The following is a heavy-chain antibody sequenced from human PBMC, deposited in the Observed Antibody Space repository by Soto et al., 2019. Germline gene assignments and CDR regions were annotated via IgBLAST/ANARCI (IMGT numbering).Heavy chain of an antibody. V-gene: IGHV1-18*01. J-gene: IGHJ4*02. CDR3: AREVVIVTPFDY. CDR2: ISAYNANT. Sequence: QVQLVQSGAEVKKPGASVKVSCKASGYTFSSHGISWVRQAPGQGLEWMGWISAYNANTNYAQKLQGRVTMTTDTSTSTAYMEMRSLRFDEKALYLCAREVVIVTPFDYWGQGTLVTVSS. D-gene: IGHD3-16*02. CDR1: GYTFSSHG.